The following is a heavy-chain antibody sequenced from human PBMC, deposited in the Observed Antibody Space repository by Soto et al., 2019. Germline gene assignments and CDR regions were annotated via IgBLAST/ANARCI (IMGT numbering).Heavy chain of an antibody. CDR1: GFSLETSGMG. V-gene: IGHV2-5*02. J-gene: IGHJ2*01. CDR2: IYWDDDK. D-gene: IGHD3-22*01. CDR3: THSLYNYAISGHYTYCYFVL. Sequence: QITLKESGPTLVKPTQTLTLTCTFSGFSLETSGMGMSWIRQPPGKALEWLALIYWDDDKRYSPSLKNRLTITIDTYKTQVVLTMTNVEPLDTATYYCTHSLYNYAISGHYTYCYFVLWGRGTLVTVS.